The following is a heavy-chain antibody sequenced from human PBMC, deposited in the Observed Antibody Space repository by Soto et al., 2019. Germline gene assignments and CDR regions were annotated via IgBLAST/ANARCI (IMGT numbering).Heavy chain of an antibody. V-gene: IGHV3-74*01. CDR1: GFTLSTYW. J-gene: IGHJ4*02. CDR3: ARDLTGPFDD. CDR2: INRDGSTT. D-gene: IGHD1-20*01. Sequence: GGSLRLSCVASGFTLSTYWVHWVRQAPGKGLVWVSRINRDGSTTTYADSVKGRFTISRDNAKNTLYLQMNSLRAEDTAVYYWARDLTGPFDDWGQGTLVTVSS.